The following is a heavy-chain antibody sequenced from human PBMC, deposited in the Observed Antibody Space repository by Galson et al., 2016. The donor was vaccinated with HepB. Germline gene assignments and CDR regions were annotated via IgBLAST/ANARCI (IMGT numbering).Heavy chain of an antibody. D-gene: IGHD2-15*01. CDR2: ISSSGSTI. Sequence: SLRLSCAASGFIFNNYEVNWVRQAPGRGLEWVSYISSSGSTIYYADSVKGRFTISRDNGKNSLYLQMNSLRAEDTAIYYCATERDCSGGSCYSGPAAFDLWGQGTMVTVSS. CDR3: ATERDCSGGSCYSGPAAFDL. V-gene: IGHV3-48*03. CDR1: GFIFNNYE. J-gene: IGHJ3*01.